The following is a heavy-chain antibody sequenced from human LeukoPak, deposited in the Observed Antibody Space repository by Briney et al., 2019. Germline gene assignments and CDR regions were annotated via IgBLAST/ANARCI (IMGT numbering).Heavy chain of an antibody. Sequence: ASVKVSCKASGYTFTSYYMHWVRQAPGQGLEWMGIINPSGGSTSYAQKFQGRVTLTRDTSTSTVYMELSSLRSEDTAVYYCARSSTLGNHFDYWGQGTLVTVSS. CDR1: GYTFTSYY. CDR3: ARSSTLGNHFDY. V-gene: IGHV1-46*01. J-gene: IGHJ4*02. CDR2: INPSGGST. D-gene: IGHD6-13*01.